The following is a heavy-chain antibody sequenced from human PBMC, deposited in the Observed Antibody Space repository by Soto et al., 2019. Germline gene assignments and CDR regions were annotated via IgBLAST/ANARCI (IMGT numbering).Heavy chain of an antibody. CDR3: ARDDCSCGRCYPDD. J-gene: IGHJ4*02. Sequence: QVQLVESGGGVVQPGRSLRLSCAASGFTFSSYGMHWVRQAPGQGLEWVAVIWYDGSNKYYADSVKGRFTISRDNSKNTLYLQMNSLSADDSAVYYCARDDCSCGRCYPDDWGQGTLVTVSS. CDR2: IWYDGSNK. CDR1: GFTFSSYG. V-gene: IGHV3-33*01. D-gene: IGHD2-15*01.